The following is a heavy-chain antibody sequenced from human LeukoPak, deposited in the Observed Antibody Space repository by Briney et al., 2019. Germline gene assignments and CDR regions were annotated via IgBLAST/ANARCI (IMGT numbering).Heavy chain of an antibody. V-gene: IGHV4-61*02. CDR3: AKSGGYGLIDY. D-gene: IGHD6-25*01. CDR2: IYTSGST. Sequence: SQTLSLTCTVSGGSISSGSYYWSWIRQPAGKGLEWIGRIYTSGSTNYNPSLKSRVTISVDTSKNQFSLKLSSVTAADTAVYYCAKSGGYGLIDYWGQGTLVTVSS. J-gene: IGHJ4*01. CDR1: GGSISSGSYY.